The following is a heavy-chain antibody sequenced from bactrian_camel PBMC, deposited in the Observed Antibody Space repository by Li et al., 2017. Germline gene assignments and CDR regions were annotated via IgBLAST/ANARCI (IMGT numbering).Heavy chain of an antibody. Sequence: VQLVESGGGLVQPGGSLRLSCVASGFTFSSYAMSWVRQAPGKGLEWVSGINSGGEFTYYADSAKGRFTVSRDSAKNTVYLQMNGLQSEDTALYFCAVEVGDVSSGESWPYKYWGQGTQVTVS. CDR2: INSGGEFT. V-gene: IGHV3S40*01. J-gene: IGHJ4*01. CDR1: GFTFSSYA. CDR3: AVEVGDVSSGESWPYKY. D-gene: IGHD5*01.